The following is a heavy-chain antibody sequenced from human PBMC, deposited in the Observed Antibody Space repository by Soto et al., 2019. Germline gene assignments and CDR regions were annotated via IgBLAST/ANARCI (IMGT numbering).Heavy chain of an antibody. J-gene: IGHJ6*02. D-gene: IGHD3-10*01. CDR3: ARSKGRFDYYYYGMDV. CDR2: IGTAGDT. V-gene: IGHV3-13*01. CDR1: GFTFSSYD. Sequence: EVQLVESGGGLVQPGGSLRLSCAASGFTFSSYDMHWVRQATGKGLEWVSAIGTAGDTYYPGSVKGRFTISRENAKNALYLQMNSLRAGDTAVYYCARSKGRFDYYYYGMDVWGQGTTVTVSS.